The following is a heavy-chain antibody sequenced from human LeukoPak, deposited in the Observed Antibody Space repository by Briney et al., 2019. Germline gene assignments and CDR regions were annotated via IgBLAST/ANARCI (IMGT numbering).Heavy chain of an antibody. CDR3: AREGYGPLDF. CDR2: IKQDGSEK. D-gene: IGHD4-17*01. V-gene: IGHV3-7*01. CDR1: GLTLSSYW. Sequence: GGSRRLSCAASGLTLSSYWMSWVRQAPGKGLEWVANIKQDGSEKYYVDSVEGRFTICRDNAKNSLYLQMNSLRAEDTAVYYCAREGYGPLDFWGQGTLVTVSS. J-gene: IGHJ4*02.